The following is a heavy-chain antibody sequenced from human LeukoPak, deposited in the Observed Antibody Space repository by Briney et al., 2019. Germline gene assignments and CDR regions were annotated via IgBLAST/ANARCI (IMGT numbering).Heavy chain of an antibody. J-gene: IGHJ6*03. CDR3: ARGLVALDGYRENYYYYYMDV. D-gene: IGHD5-24*01. Sequence: SVKVSCKASGGTFSSYAISWVRQAPGQGLEWMGGIIPIFGTANYAQKFQGRVTITTDESTSTAYMELSSLRSEDTAVYYCARGLVALDGYRENYYYYYMDVWGKGTTVTVSS. CDR1: GGTFSSYA. V-gene: IGHV1-69*05. CDR2: IIPIFGTA.